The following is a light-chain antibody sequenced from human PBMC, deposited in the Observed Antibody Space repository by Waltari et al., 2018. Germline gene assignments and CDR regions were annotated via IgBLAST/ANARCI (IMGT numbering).Light chain of an antibody. CDR1: QSLVHSDGNTY. Sequence: VVMTQSPLSLSVTLGQPASISCRSSQSLVHSDGNTYLEWFQQRPGQSPRRLIYKVSNRDSGVPDRFSGSGSGTDFTLTISRVEAEYVGVYYCMQGTQGPFLSFGGGTKVEIK. V-gene: IGKV2-30*02. CDR3: MQGTQGPFLS. J-gene: IGKJ4*01. CDR2: KVS.